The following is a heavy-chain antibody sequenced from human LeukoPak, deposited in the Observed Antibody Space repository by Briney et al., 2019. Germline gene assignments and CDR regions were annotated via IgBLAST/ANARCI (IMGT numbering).Heavy chain of an antibody. CDR2: ISSSGST. Sequence: GGSLRLSCAASGFTFSDYYMSWIRQAPGKGLEWVSYISSSGSTYYADSVKGRFTISRDNSKNTLYLQMNSLRAEDTAVYYCAKDFFGGGHVGYWGQGTLVTVSS. D-gene: IGHD5-12*01. V-gene: IGHV3-11*01. CDR1: GFTFSDYY. J-gene: IGHJ4*02. CDR3: AKDFFGGGHVGY.